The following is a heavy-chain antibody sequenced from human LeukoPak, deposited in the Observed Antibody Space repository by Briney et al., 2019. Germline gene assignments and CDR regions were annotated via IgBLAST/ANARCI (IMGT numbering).Heavy chain of an antibody. V-gene: IGHV1-24*01. Sequence: GASVKVSCKVSGYTLTELSMHWVRQAPGKGLEWMGGFDPEDGETIYAQKFQGRVTMTEDTSTDTAYMELSSLRPEDTAVYYCATDHSYSSGWYYFDYWGQGTLVTVSS. CDR3: ATDHSYSSGWYYFDY. CDR2: FDPEDGET. J-gene: IGHJ4*02. D-gene: IGHD6-19*01. CDR1: GYTLTELS.